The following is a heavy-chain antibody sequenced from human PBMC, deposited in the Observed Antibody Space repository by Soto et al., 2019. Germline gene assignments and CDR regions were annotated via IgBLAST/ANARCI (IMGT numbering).Heavy chain of an antibody. V-gene: IGHV3-23*01. D-gene: IGHD1-20*01. CDR2: ISGSGGST. Sequence: HPGGSLRLSCAASGFTFSSYAMSWVRQAPGKGLEWVSAISGSGGSTYYADSVKGRFTIPRDNSKNTLYLQMNSLRAEDTAVYYCAGTSGGITGTLYYYYGMDVWGQGTTVTVSS. CDR3: AGTSGGITGTLYYYYGMDV. CDR1: GFTFSSYA. J-gene: IGHJ6*02.